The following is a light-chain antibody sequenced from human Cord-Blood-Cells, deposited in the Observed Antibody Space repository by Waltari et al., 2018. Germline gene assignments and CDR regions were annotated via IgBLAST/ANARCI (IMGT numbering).Light chain of an antibody. V-gene: IGKV3-11*01. CDR3: QQRSNWPPWT. CDR1: QSVSSY. CDR2: DAS. Sequence: EIVLTQSPATLPLSPGERATLSCRASQSVSSYLAWYHQKPGQAPRILIYDASNRATGIPARFSGSGSGTDFTLTISSLEPEDFAVYYCQQRSNWPPWTFGQGTKVEIK. J-gene: IGKJ1*01.